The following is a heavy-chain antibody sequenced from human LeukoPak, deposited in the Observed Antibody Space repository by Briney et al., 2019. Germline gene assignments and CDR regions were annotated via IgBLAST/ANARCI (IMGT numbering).Heavy chain of an antibody. D-gene: IGHD6-13*01. CDR2: IYYSGST. J-gene: IGHJ4*02. CDR3: ARDAGVSRYFDY. Sequence: PSETLSLTCTVSGGSISSYYWSWIRQPPGKGLEWIGYIYYSGSTNYNPSLKSRVTISVDTSKNRFSLKLSSVTAADTAVYYCARDAGVSRYFDYWGQGTLVTVSS. CDR1: GGSISSYY. V-gene: IGHV4-59*01.